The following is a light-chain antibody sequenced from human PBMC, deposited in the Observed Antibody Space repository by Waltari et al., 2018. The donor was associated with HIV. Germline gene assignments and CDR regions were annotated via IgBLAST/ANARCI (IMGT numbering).Light chain of an antibody. Sequence: QSALTQPASVSGSPGQSITISCTGTSSDVGGSNYVSWYQQHPGKAPKLLIYEVSSRPSGVSNRFSGSKSGNTASLTISGLQAEDEADYYCSSYTSSSTLVFGGGTKLTVL. CDR1: SSDVGGSNY. CDR2: EVS. J-gene: IGLJ3*02. CDR3: SSYTSSSTLV. V-gene: IGLV2-14*01.